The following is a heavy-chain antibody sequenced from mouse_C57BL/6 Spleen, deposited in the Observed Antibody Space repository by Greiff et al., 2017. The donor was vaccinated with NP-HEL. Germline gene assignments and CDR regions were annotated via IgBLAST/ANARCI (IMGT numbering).Heavy chain of an antibody. V-gene: IGHV14-1*01. CDR3: TRGYGNSYWYFDV. D-gene: IGHD2-1*01. CDR1: GFNIKDYY. CDR2: IDPEDGDT. J-gene: IGHJ1*03. Sequence: EVQLQQSGAELVRPGASVKLSCTASGFNIKDYYMHWVKQRPEQGLEWIGRIDPEDGDTEYAPKFQGKATMTADTSSNTAYLQLSGLTSEDTAVYYCTRGYGNSYWYFDVWGTGTTVTVSS.